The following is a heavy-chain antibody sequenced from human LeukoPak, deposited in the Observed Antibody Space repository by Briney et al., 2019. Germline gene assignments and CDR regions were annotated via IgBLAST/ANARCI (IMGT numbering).Heavy chain of an antibody. CDR3: ARGAGTGYYYYGMDA. D-gene: IGHD3-10*01. CDR1: GYTFTSYG. Sequence: ASVKASCKASGYTFTSYGISWVRQAPGQGLEWLGWISAYNGNTNYAQKLQRRVTMTTDTSTSTAYLELRRQRSDDAAVYYCARGAGTGYYYYGMDAWGQGTTVTVSS. CDR2: ISAYNGNT. V-gene: IGHV1-18*01. J-gene: IGHJ6*02.